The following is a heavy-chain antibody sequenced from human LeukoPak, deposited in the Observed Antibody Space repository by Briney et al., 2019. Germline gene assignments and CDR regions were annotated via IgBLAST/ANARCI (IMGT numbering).Heavy chain of an antibody. J-gene: IGHJ3*02. Sequence: SETLSLTCTVSGGSISSSSYYWGWIRQPPGKGLEWIGSIYCSGSTYYIPSLKSRVTISVDTSKNQFSLKLSSVTAADTAVYYCASPYSGSYSAFDIWGQGTMVTVSS. CDR2: IYCSGST. V-gene: IGHV4-39*01. D-gene: IGHD1-26*01. CDR3: ASPYSGSYSAFDI. CDR1: GGSISSSSYY.